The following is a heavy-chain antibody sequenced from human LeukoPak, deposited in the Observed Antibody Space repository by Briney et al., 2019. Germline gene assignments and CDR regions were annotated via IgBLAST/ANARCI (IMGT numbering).Heavy chain of an antibody. J-gene: IGHJ4*02. V-gene: IGHV4-34*01. CDR1: GGSFSGYY. D-gene: IGHD1-26*01. Sequence: SETLSLTCAVYGGSFSGYYWSWIRQPPGKGLEWIGEINHSGSTNYNPSLKGRVTISVDTSKNQFSLKLSSVTAADTAVYYCAREVVWDSARWGQGTLVTVSS. CDR3: AREVVWDSAR. CDR2: INHSGST.